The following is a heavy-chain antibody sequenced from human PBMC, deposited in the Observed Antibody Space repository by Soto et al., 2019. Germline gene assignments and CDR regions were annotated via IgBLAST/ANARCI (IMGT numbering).Heavy chain of an antibody. D-gene: IGHD4-17*01. CDR3: ARVLYGDGDYFDY. Sequence: QVQLVQSGAEVKKPGSSVKVSCKASGGSFSRYAFSWVRQAPGQGLEWMGGIIPMFGTANYAQKFQGRVTITADDSTTTAYMELSSLRSEDTAVYYCARVLYGDGDYFDYWGQGSLVTVSS. V-gene: IGHV1-69*01. J-gene: IGHJ4*02. CDR1: GGSFSRYA. CDR2: IIPMFGTA.